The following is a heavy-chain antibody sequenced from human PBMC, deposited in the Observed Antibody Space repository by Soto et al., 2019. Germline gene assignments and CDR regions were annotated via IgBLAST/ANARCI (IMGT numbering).Heavy chain of an antibody. CDR3: AKDARSMVYAIWDP. CDR2: ISGSGVRT. Sequence: GGSLRLSCEASGFTFSSYAMSWVRHAPGTGLEWASAISGSGVRTYYAASVKGRFTISRDKSKNTLYLQMNSLRAEDTAVYYCAKDARSMVYAIWDPWGQGTLVTVSS. CDR1: GFTFSSYA. D-gene: IGHD2-8*01. V-gene: IGHV3-23*01. J-gene: IGHJ5*02.